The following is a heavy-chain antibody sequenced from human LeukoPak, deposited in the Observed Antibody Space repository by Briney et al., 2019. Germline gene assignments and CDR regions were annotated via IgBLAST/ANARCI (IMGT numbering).Heavy chain of an antibody. V-gene: IGHV3-23*01. CDR2: ISGSGGST. D-gene: IGHD6-19*01. Sequence: GGSLRLSCAASGFTFSSYAMSWVRQAPGKGLEWVSAISGSGGSTYYADFVKGRFTIPRDNSKNTLYLQMNSLRAEDTAVYYCARSLQWLVSPYYYYGMDVWGQGTTVTVSS. CDR3: ARSLQWLVSPYYYYGMDV. CDR1: GFTFSSYA. J-gene: IGHJ6*02.